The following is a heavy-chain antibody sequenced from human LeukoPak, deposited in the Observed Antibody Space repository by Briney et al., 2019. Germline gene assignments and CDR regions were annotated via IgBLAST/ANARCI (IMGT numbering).Heavy chain of an antibody. CDR1: GGSISSYY. Sequence: SETLSLTCTVSGGSISSYYWSWIRQPPGKGLEWIGYIYYSGSTNYNPSLKGRVTISVDTSKNQFSLKLSSVTAADTAVYYCARVMTTVTYFDYWGQGTLVTVSS. CDR2: IYYSGST. J-gene: IGHJ4*02. V-gene: IGHV4-59*01. D-gene: IGHD4-17*01. CDR3: ARVMTTVTYFDY.